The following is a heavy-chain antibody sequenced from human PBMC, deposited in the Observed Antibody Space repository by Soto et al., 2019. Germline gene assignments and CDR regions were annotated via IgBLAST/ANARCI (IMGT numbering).Heavy chain of an antibody. Sequence: EVQLVESGGGLIQPGGSLRLSCVASGFIVSTNYMTWVRQAPGKGPECVSVIYTGGSTYYADSVKGRLTISRDNSKNTLYLQMNSLRAEDTAVYYCARVFDAFDIWGQGTMVTVSS. V-gene: IGHV3-53*01. CDR3: ARVFDAFDI. CDR2: IYTGGST. CDR1: GFIVSTNY. J-gene: IGHJ3*02.